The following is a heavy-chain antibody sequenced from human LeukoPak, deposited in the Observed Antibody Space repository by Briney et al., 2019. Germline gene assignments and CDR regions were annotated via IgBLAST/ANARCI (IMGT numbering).Heavy chain of an antibody. J-gene: IGHJ4*02. CDR2: IYSGGST. D-gene: IGHD6-19*01. V-gene: IGHV3-66*01. CDR3: ARAVAGGTDFVY. Sequence: GGSLRLSCAASGFTVSSNYMSWVRQAPGKGLEWVSVIYSGGSTYYADSVKGRFTISRDNSKNTLYLQMNSLRAEDTAVYYCARAVAGGTDFVYWGQGTLVSVSS. CDR1: GFTVSSNY.